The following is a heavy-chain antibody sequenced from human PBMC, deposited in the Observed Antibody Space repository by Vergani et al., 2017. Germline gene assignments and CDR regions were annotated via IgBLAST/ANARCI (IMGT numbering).Heavy chain of an antibody. V-gene: IGHV4-30-2*03. CDR2: IYYSGLT. CDR3: ARQRPGSGWSPGDFDD. CDR1: GGSISSGGYS. Sequence: QLQLQESGSGLVKPSQTLSLTCAVSGGSISSGGYSWSWIRQPPGKSLEWIGSIYYSGLTYYNPSLKSRVAISVDTSKNQFSLKVTSVTAADTAVYFCARQRPGSGWSPGDFDDWGQGILVTVSS. D-gene: IGHD6-19*01. J-gene: IGHJ4*02.